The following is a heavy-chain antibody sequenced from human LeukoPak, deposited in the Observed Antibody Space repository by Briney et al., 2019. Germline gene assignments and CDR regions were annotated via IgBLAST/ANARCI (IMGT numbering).Heavy chain of an antibody. CDR1: GGSFSGYY. V-gene: IGHV4-34*01. Sequence: PSETLSPTCAVYGGSFSGYYWSWIRQPPGKGLEWIGEINHSGSTNYNPSLKSRVTMSVDTSKNQFSLKLSSVTAADTAVYYGARVRYDFWSCYPDDAFDIWGQGTMVTVSS. J-gene: IGHJ3*02. CDR2: INHSGST. D-gene: IGHD3-3*01. CDR3: ARVRYDFWSCYPDDAFDI.